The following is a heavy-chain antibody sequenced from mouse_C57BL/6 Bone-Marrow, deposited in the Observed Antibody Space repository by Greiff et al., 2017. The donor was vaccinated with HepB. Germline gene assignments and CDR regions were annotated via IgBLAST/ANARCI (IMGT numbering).Heavy chain of an antibody. V-gene: IGHV5-9-1*02. Sequence: EVKLMESGEGLVKPGGSLKLSCAASGFTFSSYAMSWVRQTPEKRLEWVAYISSGGDYIYYADTVKGRFTISRDNARNTLYLQMSSLKSEDTAMYYCTRDRGSGFAYWGQGTLVTVSA. CDR3: TRDRGSGFAY. CDR2: ISSGGDYI. D-gene: IGHD1-1*01. J-gene: IGHJ3*01. CDR1: GFTFSSYA.